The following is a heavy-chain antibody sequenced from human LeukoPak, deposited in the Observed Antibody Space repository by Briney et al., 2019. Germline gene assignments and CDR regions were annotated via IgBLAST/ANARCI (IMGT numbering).Heavy chain of an antibody. Sequence: LETLSLTCAVYGGSFSGYCWTWLRQPPGKGLEWIGEINHSGSTNYNPSLKSRVTMSVDTSKNQLSLKLRSVTAADTAVYYCARGLYSYAINWGQGTLVTVSS. J-gene: IGHJ4*02. CDR1: GGSFSGYC. V-gene: IGHV4-34*01. CDR2: INHSGST. CDR3: ARGLYSYAIN. D-gene: IGHD3-16*01.